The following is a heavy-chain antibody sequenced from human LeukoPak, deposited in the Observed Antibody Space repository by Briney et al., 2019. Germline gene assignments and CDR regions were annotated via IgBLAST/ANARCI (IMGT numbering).Heavy chain of an antibody. CDR3: VRDLLGSGSTTAYLYH. D-gene: IGHD3-10*01. J-gene: IGHJ1*01. Sequence: KAGGSLRLYCAASGFTFSDYSMNWVRQAPGKGLEWVSSISRRSRHVYYAVSVKVRFTISSDDARNSLYLQMHSLRAEDMAVYFCVRDLLGSGSTTAYLYHWGQGTLVTVSS. CDR2: ISRRSRHV. V-gene: IGHV3-21*01. CDR1: GFTFSDYS.